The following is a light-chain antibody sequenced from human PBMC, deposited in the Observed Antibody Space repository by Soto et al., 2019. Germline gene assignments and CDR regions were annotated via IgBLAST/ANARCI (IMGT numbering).Light chain of an antibody. J-gene: IGKJ1*01. Sequence: DIQMTQSPSTLSASVGDRVTITCRASQSISSWLAWYQQKTGKAPKLLIYDASSLESGVPSRFSGSGSGTEFTLTISRLQPDDFAPYYCQQYNSYPWTCGQGTKVEIK. V-gene: IGKV1-5*01. CDR1: QSISSW. CDR2: DAS. CDR3: QQYNSYPWT.